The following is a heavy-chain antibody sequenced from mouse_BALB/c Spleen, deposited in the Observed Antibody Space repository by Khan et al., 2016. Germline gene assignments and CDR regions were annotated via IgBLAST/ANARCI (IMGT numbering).Heavy chain of an antibody. J-gene: IGHJ4*01. Sequence: QVQLKESGPGLVAPSQSLSITCTVSGFSLTSYGVHWVRQPPGKGLEWLVVIWSDGSTTYNSALKSRLSISKDNSKSQVFLKMNSLQTDDTAMYYCARSSYYGSSYRGYAMDYWGQGTSVTVSS. CDR3: ARSSYYGSSYRGYAMDY. CDR1: GFSLTSYG. CDR2: IWSDGST. V-gene: IGHV2-6*02. D-gene: IGHD1-1*01.